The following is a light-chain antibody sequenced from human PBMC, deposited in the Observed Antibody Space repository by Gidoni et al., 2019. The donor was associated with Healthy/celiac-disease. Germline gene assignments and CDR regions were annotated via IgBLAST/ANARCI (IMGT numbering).Light chain of an antibody. CDR2: EVS. Sequence: GSPGQSITISCTGTSSDVGGYNYVSWYQQHPGKAPKLMIYEVSNRPSGVSNRFSGSKSGNTASLTISGLQAEDEADYYCSSYTSSSITLVVFGGGTKLTVL. J-gene: IGLJ2*01. CDR3: SSYTSSSITLVV. V-gene: IGLV2-14*01. CDR1: SSDVGGYNY.